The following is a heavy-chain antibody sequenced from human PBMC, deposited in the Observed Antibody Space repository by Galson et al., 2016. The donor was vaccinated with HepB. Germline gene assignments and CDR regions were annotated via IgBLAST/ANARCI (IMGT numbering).Heavy chain of an antibody. J-gene: IGHJ6*02. CDR1: GFTFRYFS. D-gene: IGHD6-6*01. V-gene: IGHV3-30*04. CDR3: ARGSSSRSIYYYYYYTMDV. CDR2: ISADGSSK. Sequence: SLRLSCAASGFTFRYFSIHWVRQAPGKGLEWVTIISADGSSKYYADSVKGRFTISRDNSKNTLNLEMNTLRVEDTAVYFCARGSSSRSIYYYYYYTMDVWGQGTTVTVSS.